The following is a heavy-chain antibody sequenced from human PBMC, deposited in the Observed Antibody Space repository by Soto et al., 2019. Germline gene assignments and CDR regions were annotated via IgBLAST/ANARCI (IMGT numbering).Heavy chain of an antibody. V-gene: IGHV1-18*01. Sequence: QVQLVQSGAEVKKPGASVKVSCKASGYTFTSYGISWVRQAPGQGLEWMGWISAYNGNTNYAQKLQGRVTMTTDTSXSXVYMELRSLRSDDTAVYYCARDIHSSGYTTAIENDYWGQGTLVTVSS. CDR2: ISAYNGNT. CDR3: ARDIHSSGYTTAIENDY. CDR1: GYTFTSYG. J-gene: IGHJ4*02. D-gene: IGHD6-19*01.